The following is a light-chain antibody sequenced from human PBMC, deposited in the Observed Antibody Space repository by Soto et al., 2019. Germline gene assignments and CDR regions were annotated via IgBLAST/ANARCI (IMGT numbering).Light chain of an antibody. CDR1: SSDVGGYDY. CDR2: EVT. Sequence: QSALTQPASASGSPGQSVTISCNGTSSDVGGYDYVSWYQQYPVKAPKLIIYEVTKRPSGAPDRFSGSKSGNPASLTASGLQAKYAAYLYSASFARGEKPYVLFGGGTQLTVL. V-gene: IGLV2-8*01. CDR3: ASFARGEKPYVL. J-gene: IGLJ3*02.